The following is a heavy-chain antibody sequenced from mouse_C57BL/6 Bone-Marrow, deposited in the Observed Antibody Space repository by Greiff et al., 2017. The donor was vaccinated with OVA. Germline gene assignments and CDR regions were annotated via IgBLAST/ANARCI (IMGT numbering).Heavy chain of an antibody. J-gene: IGHJ3*01. D-gene: IGHD2-4*01. CDR1: GYTFTDYY. V-gene: IGHV1-75*01. CDR3: ARHYDYEGPWFAY. Sequence: VKLLESGPELVKPGASVKISCKASGYTFTDYYINWVKQRPGQGIEWIGWIFPGSGSTYYNEKLKGRATLTLDKSTRTAYMLLSSLTSEDSEVYFCARHYDYEGPWFAYWGQGTLVTVSA. CDR2: IFPGSGST.